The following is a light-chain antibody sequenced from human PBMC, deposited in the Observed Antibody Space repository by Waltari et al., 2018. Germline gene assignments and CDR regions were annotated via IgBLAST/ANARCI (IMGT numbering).Light chain of an antibody. V-gene: IGKV1-12*01. Sequence: DIQMTQSPSSVSASVGARVTITCRASQGSSTWLNWYQQKPGEGPKLLIYAASTFETGVPSRFSGGWSGTEFTLTINSLHPEDFATYYCQQAANFPLTFGGGTKVEIK. CDR2: AAS. CDR1: QGSSTW. CDR3: QQAANFPLT. J-gene: IGKJ4*01.